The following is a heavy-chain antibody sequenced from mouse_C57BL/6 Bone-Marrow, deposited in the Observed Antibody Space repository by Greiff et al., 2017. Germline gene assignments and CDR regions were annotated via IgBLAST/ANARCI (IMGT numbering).Heavy chain of an antibody. CDR3: AHGDYLYWYFAF. V-gene: IGHV1-72*01. CDR1: GYTFTSYW. Sequence: QVQLQQPGAELVKPGASVKLSCKASGYTFTSYWMHWVKQRPGRGLEWIGRIGPNSGGTKYNEKFKSKATLTVDTPSSTSYMQLSSLTSEDSAVYYCAHGDYLYWYFAFWGTGPTVTVSS. CDR2: IGPNSGGT. D-gene: IGHD2-13*01. J-gene: IGHJ1*03.